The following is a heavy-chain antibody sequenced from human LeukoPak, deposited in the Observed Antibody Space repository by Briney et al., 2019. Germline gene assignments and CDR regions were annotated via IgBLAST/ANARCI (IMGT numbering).Heavy chain of an antibody. J-gene: IGHJ4*02. CDR2: ITGSGGST. D-gene: IGHD3-22*01. V-gene: IGHV3-23*01. CDR3: AKRDSSGYYFFDY. CDR1: GFTFSSYA. Sequence: GGSLRLSCAASGFTFSSYAMSWVRQAPGKGLEWVSIITGSGGSTYYADSVKGRFTLSRDNSKNTLYLQMNGLRAEDTAVYYCAKRDSSGYYFFDYWGQGTLVTVPS.